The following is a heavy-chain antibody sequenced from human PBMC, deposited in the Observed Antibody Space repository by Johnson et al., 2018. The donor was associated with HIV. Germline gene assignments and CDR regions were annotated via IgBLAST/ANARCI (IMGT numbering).Heavy chain of an antibody. J-gene: IGHJ3*02. CDR1: GFTFSSYA. V-gene: IGHV3-33*08. Sequence: QVQLVESGEGVVQPGRSLRLSCAASGFTFSSYAMHWVRQAPGKGLEWVAFIRYDGCNKYYADSVKGRFPISRDNSKNTLFLQMNSLRVEDTAVYYCARLKNGAFDIWGQGTMVTVSS. CDR3: ARLKNGAFDI. CDR2: IRYDGCNK. D-gene: IGHD2-8*01.